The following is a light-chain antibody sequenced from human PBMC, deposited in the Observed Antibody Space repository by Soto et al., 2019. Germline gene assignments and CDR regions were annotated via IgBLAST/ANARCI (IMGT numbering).Light chain of an antibody. Sequence: QSALTQPASVSGSPGQSITISCTGTSSDVGGYNYVSWYQQHPGKAPKLMIYDVSNRPSGVSNRFSGSKSDNTASLTISGLQAEDEAAYYCSSYTSSSTYVVFGGGTKLTVL. V-gene: IGLV2-14*01. J-gene: IGLJ2*01. CDR2: DVS. CDR3: SSYTSSSTYVV. CDR1: SSDVGGYNY.